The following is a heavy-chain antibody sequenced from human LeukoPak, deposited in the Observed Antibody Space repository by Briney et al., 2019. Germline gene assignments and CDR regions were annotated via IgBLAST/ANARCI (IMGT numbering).Heavy chain of an antibody. D-gene: IGHD5-24*01. J-gene: IGHJ4*02. CDR1: GFTFSSYW. CDR3: ARGEDGYAFDY. Sequence: PGGSLRLSCAASGFTFSSYWMHWVRQAPGKGLVWVSRINSDGSSTSYADSVKGRFTISRDNAENTLYLQMNSLRAEDTAVYYCARGEDGYAFDYWGQGTLVTVSS. V-gene: IGHV3-74*01. CDR2: INSDGSST.